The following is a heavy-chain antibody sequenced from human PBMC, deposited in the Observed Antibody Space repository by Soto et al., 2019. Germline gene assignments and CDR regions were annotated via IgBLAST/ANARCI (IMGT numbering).Heavy chain of an antibody. CDR1: GFTFSNFA. CDR2: ITGSTGST. J-gene: IGHJ6*03. Sequence: PGGSLRLSCAESGFTFSNFAMGWVRHAPGKGLEWVSEITGSTGSTYYADSVRGRFFISRDNSKNTLHLQMNSLRVEDTAVYYCVKDTSSSPYYMDVWGKGTTVTAP. CDR3: VKDTSSSPYYMDV. D-gene: IGHD2-2*01. V-gene: IGHV3-23*01.